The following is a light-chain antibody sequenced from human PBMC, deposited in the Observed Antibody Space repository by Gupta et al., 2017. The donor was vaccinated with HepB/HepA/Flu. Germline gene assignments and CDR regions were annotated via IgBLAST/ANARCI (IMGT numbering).Light chain of an antibody. CDR2: GKN. Sequence: SSELTQDPTVSVALGQKVRITCQGDGIRKYYASWYQQKPRQAPVLVISGKNNRPSGIPDRFSGSSSGNTASLTITGAQAEDEADYYCNSRDSSGNLVVFGGGTKLSVL. CDR1: GIRKYY. J-gene: IGLJ2*01. CDR3: NSRDSSGNLVV. V-gene: IGLV3-19*01.